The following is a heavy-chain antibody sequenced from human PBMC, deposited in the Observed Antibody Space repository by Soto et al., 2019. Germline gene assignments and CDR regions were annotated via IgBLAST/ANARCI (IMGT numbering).Heavy chain of an antibody. V-gene: IGHV3-23*01. Sequence: GGSLRLSCAASGFTFSSYAMSWVRQAPGKGLEWVSAISGSGGSTYYADSVKGRFTISRDNSKNTLYLQMNSLRAEDTAVYYCATNGPPTTPKGAGWFDPWGQGTLVTVSS. CDR1: GFTFSSYA. D-gene: IGHD4-17*01. J-gene: IGHJ5*02. CDR3: ATNGPPTTPKGAGWFDP. CDR2: ISGSGGST.